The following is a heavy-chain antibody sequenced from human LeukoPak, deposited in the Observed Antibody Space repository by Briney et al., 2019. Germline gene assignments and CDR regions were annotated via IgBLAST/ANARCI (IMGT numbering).Heavy chain of an antibody. Sequence: ASVKVSCKASGGTFSSYAISWVRQAPGQGLEWMGWISAYNGNTNYAQKLQGRVTMTTDTSTSTAYMELRSLRSDDTAVYYCARDGYYDSSGTLRGYNWFDPWGQGTLVTVSS. CDR1: GGTFSSYA. V-gene: IGHV1-18*01. J-gene: IGHJ5*02. D-gene: IGHD3-22*01. CDR2: ISAYNGNT. CDR3: ARDGYYDSSGTLRGYNWFDP.